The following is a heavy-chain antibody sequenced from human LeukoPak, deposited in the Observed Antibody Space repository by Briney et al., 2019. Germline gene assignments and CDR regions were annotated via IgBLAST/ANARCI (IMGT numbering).Heavy chain of an antibody. J-gene: IGHJ4*02. CDR3: ARSQATAMVSDY. Sequence: SETLSLTCTVSGGSISSGGYYWSWIRQHPGKGLEWIGHIYYRESTYYNPSLKSRVSISADTSKNQFSLKLSSVTAADTAVYYCARSQATAMVSDYWGQGTLVTVSS. CDR2: IYYREST. CDR1: GGSISSGGYY. D-gene: IGHD2-2*01. V-gene: IGHV4-31*02.